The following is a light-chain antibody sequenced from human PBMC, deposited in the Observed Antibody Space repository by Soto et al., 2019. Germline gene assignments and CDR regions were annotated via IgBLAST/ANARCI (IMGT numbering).Light chain of an antibody. Sequence: EIVLTQSPGTLSLSPGERATLSCRASQSVSSSYLAWYQQTNGQASRLLIYGASSRDTGVPDRFSGSGSGTDFTLTISRLEPEDFSVYYCQQRSNWPLTFGQGTKVDIK. J-gene: IGKJ1*01. CDR2: GAS. V-gene: IGKV3D-20*02. CDR3: QQRSNWPLT. CDR1: QSVSSSY.